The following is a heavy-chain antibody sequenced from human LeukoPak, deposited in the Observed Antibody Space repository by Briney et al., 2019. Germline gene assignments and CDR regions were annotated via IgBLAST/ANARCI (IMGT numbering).Heavy chain of an antibody. CDR3: ARTAGGNDFDY. Sequence: SETLSLTCTVPGGSISSSSYYWGWIRQPPGKGLEWIGSIYYSGSTYYNPSLKSRVIISVDTSKNQFSLKLSSVTAADTAVYYCARTAGGNDFDYWGQGTLVTVSS. J-gene: IGHJ4*02. CDR1: GGSISSSSYY. V-gene: IGHV4-39*01. CDR2: IYYSGST. D-gene: IGHD4-23*01.